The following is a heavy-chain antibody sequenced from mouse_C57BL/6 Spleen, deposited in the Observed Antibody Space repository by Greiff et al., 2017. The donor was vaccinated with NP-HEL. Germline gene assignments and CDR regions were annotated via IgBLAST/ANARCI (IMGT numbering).Heavy chain of an antibody. CDR2: INPSNGGT. CDR3: ARDGERFYYFDY. Sequence: QVQLQQPGTELVKPGASVKLSCKASGYTFTSYWMHWVKQRPGQGLEWIGNINPSNGGTNYNEKFKSKATPAVDKSSSTAYMQLSSLTSEDSAVYYGARDGERFYYFDYWGQGTTLTVSS. J-gene: IGHJ2*01. CDR1: GYTFTSYW. V-gene: IGHV1-53*01.